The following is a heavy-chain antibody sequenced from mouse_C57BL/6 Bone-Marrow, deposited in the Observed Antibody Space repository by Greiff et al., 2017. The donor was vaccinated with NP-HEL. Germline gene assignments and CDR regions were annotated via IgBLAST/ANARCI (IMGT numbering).Heavy chain of an antibody. D-gene: IGHD1-1*01. CDR1: GYTFTSYW. V-gene: IGHV1-53*01. CDR3: ARSHSSYDFDV. Sequence: VQLQQPGTELVKPGASVKLSCKASGYTFTSYWMHWVKQRPGQGLEWIGNINPSNGGTNSNEKFKSKATLTVDKASSTAYMQLSSLTSEDSAVYYCARSHSSYDFDVWGTGTTVTVSS. CDR2: INPSNGGT. J-gene: IGHJ1*03.